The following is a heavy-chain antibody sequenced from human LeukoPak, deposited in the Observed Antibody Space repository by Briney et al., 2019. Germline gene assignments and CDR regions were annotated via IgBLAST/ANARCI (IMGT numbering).Heavy chain of an antibody. D-gene: IGHD2-15*01. CDR3: ARSRKLKYCSGGSCYNKIFDY. CDR2: INHSGST. V-gene: IGHV4-34*01. J-gene: IGHJ4*02. Sequence: ALETLSLTCAVYGGSFSGYYWSWIRQPPGKGLEWIGEINHSGSTNYNPSLKSRVTISVDTSKNQFSLKLSSVTAADTAVYYCARSRKLKYCSGGSCYNKIFDYWGQGTLVTVSS. CDR1: GGSFSGYY.